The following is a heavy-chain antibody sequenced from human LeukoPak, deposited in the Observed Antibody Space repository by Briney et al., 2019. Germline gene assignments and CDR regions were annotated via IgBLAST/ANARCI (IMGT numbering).Heavy chain of an antibody. CDR2: ISYDGSNK. Sequence: GGSLRLSCAASGFTFSSYGMHWVRQAPGKGLEWVAVISYDGSNKYYADSVKGRFTISRDNSKNTLYLQMNSLRAEDTAVYYCGKSAYDYWGQGTLVTVSS. CDR1: GFTFSSYG. V-gene: IGHV3-30*18. J-gene: IGHJ4*02. CDR3: GKSAYDY.